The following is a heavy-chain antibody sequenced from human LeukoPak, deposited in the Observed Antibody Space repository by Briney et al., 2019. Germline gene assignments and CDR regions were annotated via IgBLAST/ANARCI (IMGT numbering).Heavy chain of an antibody. J-gene: IGHJ5*02. Sequence: GGSLRLSCAASGFTFSSYSMNWVRQTPGKGLDWVSSISGSSTYIYYADSVKGRFTISRDNAKNSLYLQMNSLRAEDTAVYYCARDISGGSLRFDPWGQGTLVTVSS. V-gene: IGHV3-21*01. D-gene: IGHD2-15*01. CDR3: ARDISGGSLRFDP. CDR1: GFTFSSYS. CDR2: ISGSSTYI.